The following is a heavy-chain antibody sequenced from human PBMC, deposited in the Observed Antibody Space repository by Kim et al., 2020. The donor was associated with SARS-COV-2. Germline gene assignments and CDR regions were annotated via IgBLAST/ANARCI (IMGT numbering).Heavy chain of an antibody. CDR3: ARDRDLELFKY. Sequence: ASVKVSCKASGYSFTDYAINWVRQAPGQGPEWMGWINTDTGNPTYAQGFTGRFVFSLDASVSTAYLQISSLKAEDTAVYFCARDRDLELFKYWGQGTLVTVS. D-gene: IGHD1-7*01. CDR1: GYSFTDYA. J-gene: IGHJ4*02. CDR2: INTDTGNP. V-gene: IGHV7-4-1*02.